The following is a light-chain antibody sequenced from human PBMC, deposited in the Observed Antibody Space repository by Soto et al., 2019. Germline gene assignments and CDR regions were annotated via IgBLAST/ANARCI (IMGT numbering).Light chain of an antibody. CDR3: QQYDSYPVT. J-gene: IGKJ4*02. CDR2: KAS. CDR1: QSINNW. Sequence: DIQMTQSPSTLSASLGDRVTITCRASQSINNWLAWYQQKPGKAPKLLISKASNLKSGVPSRFSGTGSGTEVTLAISSLQHDDFACYYCQQYDSYPVTFGGGTKVEI. V-gene: IGKV1-5*03.